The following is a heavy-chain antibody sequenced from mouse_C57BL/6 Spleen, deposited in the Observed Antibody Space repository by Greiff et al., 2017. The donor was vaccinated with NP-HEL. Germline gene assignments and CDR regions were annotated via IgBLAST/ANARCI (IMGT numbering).Heavy chain of an antibody. Sequence: QVHVKQSGAELVKPGASVKLSCKASGYTFTEYTIHWVKQRSGQGLEWIGWFYPGSGSIKYNEKFKSKATLTVDKSSSTAYMQLSSLTSEDSAVYYCARPQHPAWFAYWGQGTLVTVSA. CDR1: GYTFTEYT. CDR3: ARPQHPAWFAY. V-gene: IGHV1-62-2*01. J-gene: IGHJ3*01. CDR2: FYPGSGSI.